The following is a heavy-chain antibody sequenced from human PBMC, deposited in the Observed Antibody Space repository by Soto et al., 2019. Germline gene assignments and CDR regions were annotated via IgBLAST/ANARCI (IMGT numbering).Heavy chain of an antibody. CDR1: GTSVSNYY. CDR3: VRGGIQLSYAFDY. CDR2: IYTSGST. D-gene: IGHD5-18*01. J-gene: IGHJ4*02. Sequence: SETLSLTCSVSGTSVSNYYWSWIRQPAGKGLEHIGRIYTSGSTSYNPSLKSRATMSIDTSQTQIYLNLTSVTAADTAVYYCVRGGIQLSYAFDYWGQGILVTVSS. V-gene: IGHV4-4*07.